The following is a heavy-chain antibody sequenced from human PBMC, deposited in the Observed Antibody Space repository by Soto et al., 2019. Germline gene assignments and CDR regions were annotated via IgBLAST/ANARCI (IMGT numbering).Heavy chain of an antibody. CDR3: ARHVGNYSDWAFDS. CDR2: IYSSGRT. CDR1: GVSISSSTQY. Sequence: SETLSLTCIVSGVSISSSTQYWGWIRQPPGKGLEWLASIYSSGRTYYNPALKSRLTISVDTSKNQVSLLVSAVTAADTAVYYCARHVGNYSDWAFDSWGQGTQVT. J-gene: IGHJ4*02. D-gene: IGHD4-4*01. V-gene: IGHV4-39*01.